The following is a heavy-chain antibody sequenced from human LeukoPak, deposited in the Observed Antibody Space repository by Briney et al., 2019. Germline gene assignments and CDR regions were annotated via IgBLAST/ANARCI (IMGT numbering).Heavy chain of an antibody. CDR1: GFTFSSYA. V-gene: IGHV3-23*01. J-gene: IGHJ3*02. Sequence: GGSLRLSCAASGFTFSSYAMSWVRQAPGKGLEWVSAISGSGGSTYYADSVKGRFTISRDNSKNTLYLQMNSLRAEDTAVYYCAKVAIDYYGSGSYAFDIWGQGTMVTVSS. D-gene: IGHD3-10*01. CDR3: AKVAIDYYGSGSYAFDI. CDR2: ISGSGGST.